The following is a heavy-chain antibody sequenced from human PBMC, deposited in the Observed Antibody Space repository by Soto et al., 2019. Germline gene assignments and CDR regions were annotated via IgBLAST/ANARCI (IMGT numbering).Heavy chain of an antibody. V-gene: IGHV3-48*02. Sequence: GGSLRLSCAASGFTFSGHSMNWVRQAPGKGLEWVSYISSRSSSTYYADSVKGRFTISRDNAKSSLYLQMNSLRDEDTAVYYCVRGGTMTTINLDFWGQGTLVTVSS. CDR3: VRGGTMTTINLDF. CDR1: GFTFSGHS. D-gene: IGHD4-4*01. J-gene: IGHJ4*02. CDR2: ISSRSSST.